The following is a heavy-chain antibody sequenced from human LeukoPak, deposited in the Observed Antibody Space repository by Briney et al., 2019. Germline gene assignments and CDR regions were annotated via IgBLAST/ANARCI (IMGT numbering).Heavy chain of an antibody. J-gene: IGHJ5*02. Sequence: GESLQISCKGSGYSFTSYWIGWVRQMPGKGLEWMGIIYPGDSDTRYSPSFQGQVTISADKSISTAYLQWSSLKASDTAMYYCARLRIDGSGSSWFDPWGQGTLVTVSS. CDR1: GYSFTSYW. D-gene: IGHD3-10*01. CDR3: ARLRIDGSGSSWFDP. V-gene: IGHV5-51*01. CDR2: IYPGDSDT.